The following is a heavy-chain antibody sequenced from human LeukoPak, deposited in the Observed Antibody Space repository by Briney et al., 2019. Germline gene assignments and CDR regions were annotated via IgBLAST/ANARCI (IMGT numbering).Heavy chain of an antibody. CDR3: ARDLWELIVGSLDY. J-gene: IGHJ4*02. CDR1: GFTFSSYA. Sequence: GGSLRLSCAASGFTFSSYAMYWVRQAPGKGLEYVSAISSNGGSTYYANSVKGRFTISRDNSKNTLYLQMGSLRAEDMAVYYCARDLWELIVGSLDYWGQGTLVTVSS. V-gene: IGHV3-64*01. D-gene: IGHD1-26*01. CDR2: ISSNGGST.